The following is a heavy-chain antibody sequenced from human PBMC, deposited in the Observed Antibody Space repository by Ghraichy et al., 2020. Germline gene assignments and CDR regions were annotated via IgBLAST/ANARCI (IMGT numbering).Heavy chain of an antibody. CDR3: ARDRWPSLVLWYLPYYGMDV. V-gene: IGHV3-30*04. CDR2: ISYYGSNK. CDR1: GFTFSSYA. J-gene: IGHJ6*02. D-gene: IGHD4-23*01. Sequence: GGSLRLSCAASGFTFSSYAMHWVRQAPGKGLEWVAVISYYGSNKYYADSVKGRFTISRDNSKNTLYLQMNSLRAEDTAVYYCARDRWPSLVLWYLPYYGMDVWGQGTMVTVSS.